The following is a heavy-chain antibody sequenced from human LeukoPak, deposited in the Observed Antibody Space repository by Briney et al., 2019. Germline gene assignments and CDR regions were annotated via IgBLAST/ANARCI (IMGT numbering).Heavy chain of an antibody. CDR1: GFDFDSFW. CDR2: IENHGREE. J-gene: IGHJ4*02. V-gene: IGHV3-7*01. D-gene: IGHD1-7*01. CDR3: ARAWNYGRH. Sequence: QTGGSLRLSCAASGFDFDSFWMSWVRQAPGKGLEWVANIENHGREENYVDFVKGRFTISRDNAKNSVYLQMNSLRVEDTAVYYCARAWNYGRHWGQGTLVTVST.